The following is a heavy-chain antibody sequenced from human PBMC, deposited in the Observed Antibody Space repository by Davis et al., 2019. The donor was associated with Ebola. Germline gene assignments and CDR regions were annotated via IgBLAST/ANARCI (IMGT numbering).Heavy chain of an antibody. Sequence: ASVKVSCKASGYTFTGYYMHWVRQAPGQGLEWMGRINPNSGGTNYAQKFQGRVTMTRDTSVSTAYMELSSLRSDDTAVYYCASGTTVTTGFDNWGQGTLVTVSS. CDR3: ASGTTVTTGFDN. D-gene: IGHD4-17*01. CDR1: GYTFTGYY. V-gene: IGHV1-2*06. J-gene: IGHJ4*02. CDR2: INPNSGGT.